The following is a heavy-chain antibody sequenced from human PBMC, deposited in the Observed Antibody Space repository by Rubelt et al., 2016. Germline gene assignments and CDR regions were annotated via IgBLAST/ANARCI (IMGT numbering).Heavy chain of an antibody. J-gene: IGHJ6*03. Sequence: QVQLVQSGAEVKKPGASVKVSCKASGYTFTSYGISWVRQAPGQGLEWMGWINPNSGGTNYAQKFQGRVTMTRDTSISTAYRELSRLRSDDTAVYYCARDLRYWDIVVVPAAPHYYMDVWGKGTTVTVSS. V-gene: IGHV1-2*02. CDR1: GYTFTSYG. CDR2: INPNSGGT. CDR3: ARDLRYWDIVVVPAAPHYYMDV. D-gene: IGHD2-2*01.